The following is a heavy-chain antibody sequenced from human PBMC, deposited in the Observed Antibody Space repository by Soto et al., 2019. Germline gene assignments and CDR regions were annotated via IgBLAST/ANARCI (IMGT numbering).Heavy chain of an antibody. D-gene: IGHD6-25*01. Sequence: QVHLQESGPGLVKPSQTLSLTCSVNGDSINSDSVYWSWIRQSPGKGLEYIGYITYNGRTFYNPSLTSRVTMSVDTPKKQFSLELRSVTAADTAVYYCARERQGGTSSGRFDPWGQGTLVTVST. CDR1: GDSINSDSVY. J-gene: IGHJ5*02. CDR3: ARERQGGTSSGRFDP. V-gene: IGHV4-31*03. CDR2: ITYNGRT.